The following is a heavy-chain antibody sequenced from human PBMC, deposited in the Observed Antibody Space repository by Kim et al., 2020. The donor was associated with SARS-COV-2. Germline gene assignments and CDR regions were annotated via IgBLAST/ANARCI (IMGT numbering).Heavy chain of an antibody. Sequence: ASVKVSGKASGYPFTNNAIHWVRQAPGESLEWMGYINPDSGNTKYSQKFQGRVTITRDTPASTAYMDLSSLRSEDSALYYCARGSSGYRGYWGQGTLVTV. J-gene: IGHJ4*02. CDR1: GYPFTNNA. D-gene: IGHD6-25*01. CDR2: INPDSGNT. V-gene: IGHV1-3*01. CDR3: ARGSSGYRGY.